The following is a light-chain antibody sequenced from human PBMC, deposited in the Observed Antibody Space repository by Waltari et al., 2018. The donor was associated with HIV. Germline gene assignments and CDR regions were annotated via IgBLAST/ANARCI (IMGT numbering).Light chain of an antibody. CDR1: KLGDKY. CDR3: QAWDSSTWV. V-gene: IGLV3-1*01. J-gene: IGLJ3*02. CDR2: QDK. Sequence: SYEVTQPPSVSVSPGQTASLTCSGDKLGDKYACWYQQKPGQSPVLVIYQDKKRPSGIPERFSGSKSGNTATLTISGTQAMDEADYYCQAWDSSTWVFGGGTKLTVL.